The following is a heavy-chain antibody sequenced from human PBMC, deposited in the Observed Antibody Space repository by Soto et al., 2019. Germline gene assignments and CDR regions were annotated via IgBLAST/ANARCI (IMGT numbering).Heavy chain of an antibody. Sequence: ASVKVSCKASGYTFTSYAMHCVRHAPGQRLEWMGWINAGNGNTKYSQKFQGRVTITRDTSASTAYMELSSLRSEDTAVYYCARYYDFWSGYYTRPYGMDVWGQGTTVTVSS. D-gene: IGHD3-3*01. CDR1: GYTFTSYA. CDR2: INAGNGNT. J-gene: IGHJ6*02. V-gene: IGHV1-3*01. CDR3: ARYYDFWSGYYTRPYGMDV.